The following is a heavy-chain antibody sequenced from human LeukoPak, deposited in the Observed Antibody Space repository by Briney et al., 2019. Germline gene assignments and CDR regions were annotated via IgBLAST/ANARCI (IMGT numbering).Heavy chain of an antibody. CDR2: IWYDGSNK. V-gene: IGHV3-33*06. Sequence: TGGSLRLSCAASGFTFSSYGVHWVRQAPGKGLEWVAVIWYDGSNKYYADSVKGRFTISRDNSKNTLYLQMNSLRAEDTAVYYCAKDFTMIAEGAFDIWGQGTMVTVSS. J-gene: IGHJ3*02. CDR1: GFTFSSYG. D-gene: IGHD3-22*01. CDR3: AKDFTMIAEGAFDI.